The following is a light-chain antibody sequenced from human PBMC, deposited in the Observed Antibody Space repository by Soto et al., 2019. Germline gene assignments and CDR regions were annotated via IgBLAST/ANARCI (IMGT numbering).Light chain of an antibody. CDR2: RTS. CDR1: QSVSSSY. CDR3: QQRSNWPQT. J-gene: IGKJ1*01. V-gene: IGKV3D-20*02. Sequence: EIVLTQSPGTLSLSPGERAALSCRASQSVSSSYLAWYQQKPGQAPRLLIYRTSNRATGIPDRFSGSGSGTDFTLTISSLEPEDFAVYYCQQRSNWPQTFGRGTKVDI.